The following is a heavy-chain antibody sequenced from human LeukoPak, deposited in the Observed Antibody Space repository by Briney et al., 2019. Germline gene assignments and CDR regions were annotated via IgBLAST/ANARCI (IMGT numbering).Heavy chain of an antibody. CDR3: ARGRAAAGNYFDY. CDR2: FYYSGST. CDR1: GDSISSYY. D-gene: IGHD6-13*01. J-gene: IGHJ4*02. Sequence: SETLSLTCTVSGDSISSYYWSWIRQPPGKGLEWIGFFYYSGSTNYNLSLRSRVTISVDTSKNQFSLKLSSVTAADTAVYYCARGRAAAGNYFDYWGQGTLVTVSS. V-gene: IGHV4-59*01.